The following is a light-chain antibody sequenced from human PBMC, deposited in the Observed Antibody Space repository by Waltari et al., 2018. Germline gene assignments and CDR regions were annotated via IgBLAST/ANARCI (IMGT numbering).Light chain of an antibody. CDR3: CSYADTYTFEV. V-gene: IGLV2-11*01. J-gene: IGLJ1*01. Sequence: QSALTQPRSVSGSPGQSVTISCTGTSSDIGGYNYFSWYQQYPGKAPKLMIYDVTERPSGVPYRFSGSKSGDTASLTISGLQAEDEADYYCCSYADTYTFEVFGTGTKVTVL. CDR1: SSDIGGYNY. CDR2: DVT.